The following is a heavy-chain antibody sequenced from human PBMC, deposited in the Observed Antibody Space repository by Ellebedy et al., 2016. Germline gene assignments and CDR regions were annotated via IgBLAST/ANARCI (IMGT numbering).Heavy chain of an antibody. V-gene: IGHV3-74*01. CDR2: ISSDGSST. Sequence: GGSLRLSCAASGFIFSNYWMHWVRQAPGKGLVWVSRISSDGSSTSYADSVKGRLTISRDNAKNTLYLQMNSLRAEDTAVYYCARGAYSGSGSTTDYWGQGTLVTVSS. D-gene: IGHD3-10*01. J-gene: IGHJ4*02. CDR3: ARGAYSGSGSTTDY. CDR1: GFIFSNYW.